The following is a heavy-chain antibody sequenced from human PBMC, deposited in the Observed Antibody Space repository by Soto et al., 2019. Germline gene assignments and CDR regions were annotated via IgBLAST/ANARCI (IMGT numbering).Heavy chain of an antibody. D-gene: IGHD3-3*01. CDR1: GGSISSYY. J-gene: IGHJ4*02. CDR3: ARHLSYDFWSGYWDDY. CDR2: IYYSGST. V-gene: IGHV4-59*08. Sequence: QVQLQESGPGLVKPSETLSLTCTVSGGSISSYYWSWIRQPPGKGLEWIGYIYYSGSTNYNPSLKSRVTISVDTSKNQFSLKLSSVTAADTAVYYCARHLSYDFWSGYWDDYWGQGTLVTVSS.